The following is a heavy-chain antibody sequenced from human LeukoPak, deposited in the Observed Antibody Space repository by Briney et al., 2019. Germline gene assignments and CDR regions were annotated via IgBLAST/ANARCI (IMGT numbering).Heavy chain of an antibody. V-gene: IGHV1-8*01. J-gene: IGHJ4*02. CDR2: MNPNSGHT. Sequence: ASVKVSCKASGYTFTSYDINWVRQATGQRLEWMGWMNPNSGHTGYAQKFQGRVTMTRNTSMSTAYMELSSLRSEDTAVHYCARGVSHYYDSSGSELDYWGQGTLVTVSS. CDR3: ARGVSHYYDSSGSELDY. D-gene: IGHD3-22*01. CDR1: GYTFTSYD.